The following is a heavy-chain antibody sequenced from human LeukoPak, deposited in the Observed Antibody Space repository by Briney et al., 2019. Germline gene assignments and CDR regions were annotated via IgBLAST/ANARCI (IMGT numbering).Heavy chain of an antibody. D-gene: IGHD6-13*01. J-gene: IGHJ4*02. V-gene: IGHV1-46*01. CDR1: GYTFTSYD. CDR2: IDPSGGST. CDR3: ARDYSSSWYGEKFFDS. Sequence: GASVKLSCKAAGYTFTSYDMHWVRQAPGLELEWRGIIDPSGGSTSYAQKFQGRVTMTRDTSTSTVYMELSSLRSDDTAVYYCARDYSSSWYGEKFFDSWGQGTLVTVSS.